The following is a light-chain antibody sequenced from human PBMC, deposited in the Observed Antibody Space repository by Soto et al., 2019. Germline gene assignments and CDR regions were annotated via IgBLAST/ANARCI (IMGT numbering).Light chain of an antibody. CDR2: GAS. J-gene: IGKJ1*01. CDR3: QQYNNWPPGT. Sequence: EIVMTQSPATLSVSPGERATLSCRASQSVSSSLAWYQQKPGQAPRLLIYGASTRATGIPARFSGSGSGTEFPLTISSLQSADFAVYYCQQYNNWPPGTFGQGTKVEIK. V-gene: IGKV3-15*01. CDR1: QSVSSS.